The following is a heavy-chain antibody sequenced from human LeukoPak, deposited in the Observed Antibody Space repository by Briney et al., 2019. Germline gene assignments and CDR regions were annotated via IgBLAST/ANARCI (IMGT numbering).Heavy chain of an antibody. V-gene: IGHV4-39*01. Sequence: SETLSLTCTVSGGSISSSSYYWGWIRQPPGKGLEWIGSIYYSGSTYYNPSLKSRVTISVDTSKNQFSLKLSSVTAADTAVYYCARGRGGARSNGMDVWGQGTTVTVSS. D-gene: IGHD3-16*01. J-gene: IGHJ6*02. CDR2: IYYSGST. CDR1: GGSISSSSYY. CDR3: ARGRGGARSNGMDV.